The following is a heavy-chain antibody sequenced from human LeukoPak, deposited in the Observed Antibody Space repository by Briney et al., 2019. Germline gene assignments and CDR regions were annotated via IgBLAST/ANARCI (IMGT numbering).Heavy chain of an antibody. CDR1: GFTFDDYA. V-gene: IGHV3-43D*04. J-gene: IGHJ4*02. CDR3: ARGGFWSGSPPYYFDY. Sequence: GGSLRLSCAASGFTFDDYAMHWVRQAPGKGLEWVSLISWDGGSTYYADSVKGRFTISRDNSKNTLYLQMNSLRAEDTAVYYCARGGFWSGSPPYYFDYWGQGTLVTVSS. D-gene: IGHD3-3*01. CDR2: ISWDGGST.